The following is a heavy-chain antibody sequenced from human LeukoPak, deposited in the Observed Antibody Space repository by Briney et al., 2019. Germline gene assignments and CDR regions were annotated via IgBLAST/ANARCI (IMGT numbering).Heavy chain of an antibody. CDR3: AGKSGSYLFY. Sequence: GGSLRLSCAASGFTFSSYAMSWVCQAPGKGLEWVSAISGSGGSTYYADSVKGRFTISRDNSKNTLYLQINSLRAEDTAVYYCAGKSGSYLFYWGQGTLVTVSS. CDR1: GFTFSSYA. D-gene: IGHD1-26*01. CDR2: ISGSGGST. V-gene: IGHV3-23*01. J-gene: IGHJ4*02.